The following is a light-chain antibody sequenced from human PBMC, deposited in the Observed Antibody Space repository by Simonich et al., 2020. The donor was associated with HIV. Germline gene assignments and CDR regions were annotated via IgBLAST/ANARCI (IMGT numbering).Light chain of an antibody. V-gene: IGLV2-23*03. CDR1: SSDVGSYNL. CDR3: CSYAGSSTFVV. J-gene: IGLJ2*01. Sequence: QSALTQPASVSGSPGQSITISCTGTSSDVGSYNLVSWYQHYPGKAPKLMISEGIKRPSGVSNRFSGSKSGNTASLTISGLQAEDEADYYCCSYAGSSTFVVFGGGIKLTVL. CDR2: EGI.